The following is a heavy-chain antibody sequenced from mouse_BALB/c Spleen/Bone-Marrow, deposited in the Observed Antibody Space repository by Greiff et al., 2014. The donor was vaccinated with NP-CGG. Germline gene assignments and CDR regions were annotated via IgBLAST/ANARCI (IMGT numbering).Heavy chain of an antibody. Sequence: EVQGVESGGGLVQPGGSRKLSCAASGFAFSSFGMHWVRQAPEKGLEWVAYISSGSSTNFYADTVKGRFTVSRDNPKNTLFLQMTSLRSEDTAMYFCTRGGNWDDFDSWGQGTTLTVSS. J-gene: IGHJ2*01. CDR3: TRGGNWDDFDS. CDR2: ISSGSSTN. D-gene: IGHD4-1*01. V-gene: IGHV5-17*02. CDR1: GFAFSSFG.